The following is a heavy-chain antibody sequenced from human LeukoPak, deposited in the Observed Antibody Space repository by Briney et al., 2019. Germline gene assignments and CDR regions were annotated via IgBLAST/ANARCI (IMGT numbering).Heavy chain of an antibody. CDR1: GYTFTDYY. D-gene: IGHD1-26*01. CDR2: IDPNSAT. CDR3: SRGEVDGPDFDY. Sequence: GASVKVSCRASGYTFTDYYMHWVRQAPGQGLEWMGWIDPNSATNYAQKFQGRVTMTRDTPTSTAYMELSRLTSDDMAVYYCSRGEVDGPDFDYWGQGTLVTVSS. J-gene: IGHJ4*02. V-gene: IGHV1-2*02.